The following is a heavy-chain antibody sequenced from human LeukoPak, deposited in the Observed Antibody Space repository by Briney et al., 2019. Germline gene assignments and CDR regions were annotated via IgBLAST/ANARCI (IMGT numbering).Heavy chain of an antibody. Sequence: ASVKVSCKASGYTFTGKYMHWVRQAPGQGLEWMGWINPNNGGTNYAQRFQGRVTMTRDTSISTVYMEMSKLGFDDTAVYYCARQKELGINDYWGQGTQVTVSS. J-gene: IGHJ4*02. CDR1: GYTFTGKY. CDR3: ARQKELGINDY. V-gene: IGHV1-2*02. CDR2: INPNNGGT. D-gene: IGHD7-27*01.